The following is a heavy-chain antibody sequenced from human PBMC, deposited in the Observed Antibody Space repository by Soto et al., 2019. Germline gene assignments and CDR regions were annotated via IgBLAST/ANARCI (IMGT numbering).Heavy chain of an antibody. J-gene: IGHJ4*01. CDR1: GGSISSGGYY. CDR3: ASQGGYCSGASCYSRPTVYFAY. V-gene: IGHV4-31*03. CDR2: IYYSGST. D-gene: IGHD2-15*01. Sequence: QVQLQESGPGLVKPSQTLSLTCTVSGGSISSGGYYWSWIRQHTGKGLEGIGDIYYSGSTYYKPSIKSRVTISVATSKTQFSLKLCSVTAADTALYYSASQGGYCSGASCYSRPTVYFAYGGHGTLVTVSS.